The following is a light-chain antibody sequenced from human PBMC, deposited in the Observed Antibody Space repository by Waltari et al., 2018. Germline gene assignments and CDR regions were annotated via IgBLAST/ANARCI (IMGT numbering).Light chain of an antibody. CDR1: QSISSW. J-gene: IGKJ1*01. Sequence: DIQMTQSPPTLSASVGDRVTITCRASQSISSWLAWYQQKPGKAPNLLIYKASSLESGVPSRFSGSGSGTEFTLTISSLQPDVFATYYCQQYNSYWTFGQGTKVEIK. V-gene: IGKV1-5*03. CDR3: QQYNSYWT. CDR2: KAS.